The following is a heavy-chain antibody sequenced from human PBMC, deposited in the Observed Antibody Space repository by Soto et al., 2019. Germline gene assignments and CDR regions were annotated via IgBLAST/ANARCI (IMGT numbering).Heavy chain of an antibody. CDR3: ARDYDPPH. CDR1: GYIFIDFY. D-gene: IGHD3-22*01. J-gene: IGHJ4*02. CDR2: INPNSGDT. Sequence: GASVKVSCKASGYIFIDFYIHWVRQAPGQGLEWMGRINPNSGDTNLAQQFQGRVTMTRVTSISTAYMDPTSLTYDDTAVYYCARDYDPPHWGQGTLVTVS. V-gene: IGHV1-2*02.